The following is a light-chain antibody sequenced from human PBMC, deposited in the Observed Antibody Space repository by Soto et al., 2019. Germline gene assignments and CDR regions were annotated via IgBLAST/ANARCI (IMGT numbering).Light chain of an antibody. CDR2: AAS. V-gene: IGKV1-39*01. CDR1: QSISSY. J-gene: IGKJ4*01. CDR3: QQRYSTPLT. Sequence: DIQMTQSPSSLSASVGDRVTITCRASQSISSYLNWYQQKPGKAPKLLIYAASSLQRGVPSRFSCRGSGTYFTLTISRLQPEDFATYYCQQRYSTPLTFGGGTKVEIK.